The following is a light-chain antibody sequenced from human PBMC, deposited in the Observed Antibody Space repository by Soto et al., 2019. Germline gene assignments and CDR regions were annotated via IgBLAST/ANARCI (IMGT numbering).Light chain of an antibody. CDR1: SSDVGGYNY. Sequence: QSVLTQPPSASGSPGQSVTISCTGTSSDVGGYNYVSWYQQHPGKAPRLMIFEVSKRPSGVPDRFSGSKSANTASLTVSGLQAEDEADYYCSSYTSKSSLIFGGGTKVTVL. V-gene: IGLV2-8*01. CDR2: EVS. J-gene: IGLJ2*01. CDR3: SSYTSKSSLI.